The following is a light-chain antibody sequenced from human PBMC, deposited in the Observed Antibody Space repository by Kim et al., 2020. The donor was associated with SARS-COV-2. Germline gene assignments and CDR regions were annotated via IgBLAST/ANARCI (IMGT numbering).Light chain of an antibody. CDR3: QVWDSSSDHPVV. Sequence: PGKTARITCGGKNIGSKSVHWYQQKPGQAPVLVIYYDSDRPSGIPERFSGSNSGNTATLTISRVEAGGEADYYCQVWDSSSDHPVVFGGGTKLTVL. CDR1: NIGSKS. J-gene: IGLJ2*01. V-gene: IGLV3-21*04. CDR2: YDS.